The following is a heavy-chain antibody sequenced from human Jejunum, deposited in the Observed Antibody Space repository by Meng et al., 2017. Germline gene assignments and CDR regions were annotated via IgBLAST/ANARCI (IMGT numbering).Heavy chain of an antibody. CDR1: TVSIYGADYY. Sequence: VQLQESGPGLVKPSHTLSLTCTVSTVSIYGADYYCSWIRQPPGKCLEWIVVIFYSGTSHYNPSLKSRVFMSVDTSKNQFSLKLISVTAADTAVYYCARTMTDFYDSSGYSHFDYWGQGTLVTVSS. V-gene: IGHV4-30-4*01. CDR2: IFYSGTS. J-gene: IGHJ4*02. CDR3: ARTMTDFYDSSGYSHFDY. D-gene: IGHD3-22*01.